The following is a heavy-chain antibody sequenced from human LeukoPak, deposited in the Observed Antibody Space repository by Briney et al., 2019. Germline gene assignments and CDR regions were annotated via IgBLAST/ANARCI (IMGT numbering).Heavy chain of an antibody. CDR2: IKQDGSEK. J-gene: IGHJ4*02. V-gene: IGHV3-7*05. CDR1: GFTFSSYW. CDR3: ARGYYYDNSGLFDY. D-gene: IGHD3-22*01. Sequence: QPGGSLRLSCAASGFTFSSYWMSWVRQAPGKGLEWVANIKQDGSEKYYVDSVKGRFTISRDNAKNSLYLQMNSLRAEDTALYYCARGYYYDNSGLFDYWGQGTLVTVSS.